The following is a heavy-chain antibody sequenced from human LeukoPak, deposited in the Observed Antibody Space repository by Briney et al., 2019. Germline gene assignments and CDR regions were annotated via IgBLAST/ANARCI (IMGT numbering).Heavy chain of an antibody. CDR3: AKESVPSFGYMDV. CDR1: GFTFSTYV. D-gene: IGHD3-10*01. CDR2: ISGGGGST. V-gene: IGHV3-23*01. J-gene: IGHJ6*03. Sequence: GGSLRLSCAASGFTFSTYVMSWVRQAPGKGLEWVSAISGGGGSTYYADSVKGRFTISRDNSKNTLYLQMNSLRAEDTAIYYCAKESVPSFGYMDVWGKGTTVTVSS.